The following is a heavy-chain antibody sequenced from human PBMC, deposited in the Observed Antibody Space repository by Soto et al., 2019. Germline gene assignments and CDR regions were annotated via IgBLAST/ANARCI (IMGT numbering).Heavy chain of an antibody. CDR1: GFTFSSYG. D-gene: IGHD3-3*01. CDR2: IWYDGSNK. CDR3: ARGVRFSQWLLGYGMDV. Sequence: GGSLRLSCAASGFTFSSYGMHWVRQAPGKGLEWVAVIWYDGSNKYYADSVKGRFTISRDNSKNTLYLQMNSLRAEDTAVYYCARGVRFSQWLLGYGMDVWGQGTTVTVSS. V-gene: IGHV3-33*01. J-gene: IGHJ6*02.